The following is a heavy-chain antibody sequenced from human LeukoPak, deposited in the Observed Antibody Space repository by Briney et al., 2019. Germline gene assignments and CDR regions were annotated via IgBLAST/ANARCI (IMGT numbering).Heavy chain of an antibody. CDR1: GGSISSYY. V-gene: IGHV4-4*07. J-gene: IGHJ5*02. CDR3: ARDATAIFGVVITSWFDP. D-gene: IGHD3-3*01. CDR2: IYTSGST. Sequence: SETLSLTCTVSGGSISSYYWSWIRQPAGKGLEWIGRIYTSGSTNYNPSLKSRVTMSVDTSKNQFSLKLSSVTAADTAVYYCARDATAIFGVVITSWFDPWGQGTLVTVSS.